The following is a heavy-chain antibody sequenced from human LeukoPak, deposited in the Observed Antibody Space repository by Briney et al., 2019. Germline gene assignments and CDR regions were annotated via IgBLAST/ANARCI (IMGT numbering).Heavy chain of an antibody. J-gene: IGHJ4*02. Sequence: GGSLRLSCAASGFTFSSYNMNWVRQGPGKELEWVASSSGSSSYIYYIDSAKGRFTISRDNAKNSLYLQMDSLRDDDTAVYYCARDRQTSCSSSTCSFDHFDCWGQGTLVTVSS. CDR1: GFTFSSYN. V-gene: IGHV3-21*01. CDR3: ARDRQTSCSSSTCSFDHFDC. D-gene: IGHD2-2*01. CDR2: SSGSSSYI.